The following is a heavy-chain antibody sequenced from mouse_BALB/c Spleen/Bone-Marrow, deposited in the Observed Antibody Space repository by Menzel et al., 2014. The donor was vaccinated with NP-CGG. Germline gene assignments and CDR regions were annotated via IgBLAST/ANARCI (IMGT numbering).Heavy chain of an antibody. J-gene: IGHJ1*01. CDR2: IRNKANGYTT. D-gene: IGHD1-2*01. CDR3: ARDNYYGYHWYFDV. V-gene: IGHV7-3*02. Sequence: EVKVVESGGGLVQPGGSLRLSCATSGFTFTDYYMSWVRQPPGKALEWLGFIRNKANGYTTEYSASVKGRFTISRDNSQSILNLQMNALRAEDSATYYCARDNYYGYHWYFDVWGAGTTVTVSS. CDR1: GFTFTDYY.